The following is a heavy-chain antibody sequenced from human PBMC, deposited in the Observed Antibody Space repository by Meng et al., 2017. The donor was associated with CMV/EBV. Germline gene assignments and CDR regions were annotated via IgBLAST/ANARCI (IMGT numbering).Heavy chain of an antibody. Sequence: SETLSLTCTVSGGSISSYYRSWIRQPPGQGLEWIRYIYYSGSTNYNPSLKSRVTISVGTSKNQFSLKLSSVTAADTAVYYCARGDYDFWRGYVLGVSGEGGGRPNWFDPWGQGTLVTVSS. CDR1: GGSISSYY. V-gene: IGHV4-59*01. D-gene: IGHD3-3*01. CDR3: ARGDYDFWRGYVLGVSGEGGGRPNWFDP. J-gene: IGHJ5*02. CDR2: IYYSGST.